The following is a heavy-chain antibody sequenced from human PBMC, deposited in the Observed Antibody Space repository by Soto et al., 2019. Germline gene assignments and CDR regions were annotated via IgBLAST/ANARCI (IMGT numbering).Heavy chain of an antibody. D-gene: IGHD2-8*01. V-gene: IGHV1-69*13. CDR3: AREIWVYAPRPPQKNAFDI. CDR1: GGTFSSYA. Sequence: GASVKVSCKASGGTFSSYAISWVRQAPGQGLEWMGGIIPIFGTANYAQKFQGRVTIAADESTSTAYMELSSLRSEDTAVYYCAREIWVYAPRPPQKNAFDIWGQGTMVTVSS. CDR2: IIPIFGTA. J-gene: IGHJ3*02.